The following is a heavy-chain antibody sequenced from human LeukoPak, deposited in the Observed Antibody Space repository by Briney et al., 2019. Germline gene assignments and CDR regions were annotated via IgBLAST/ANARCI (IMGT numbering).Heavy chain of an antibody. CDR2: ISGSGGST. CDR3: ARDNDYYDNSGPGY. CDR1: GFTFSSYA. Sequence: GGSLGLSCAASGFTFSSYAMSWVRQAPGKGLEWVSAISGSGGSTYYADSVKGRFTISRDNSKNTLYLQMNSLRAEDTAIYYCARDNDYYDNSGPGYWGQGTLVTVSS. D-gene: IGHD3-22*01. J-gene: IGHJ4*02. V-gene: IGHV3-23*01.